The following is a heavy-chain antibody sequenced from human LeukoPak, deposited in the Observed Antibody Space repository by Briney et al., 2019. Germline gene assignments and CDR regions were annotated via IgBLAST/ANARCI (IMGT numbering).Heavy chain of an antibody. V-gene: IGHV3-21*01. J-gene: IGHJ4*02. CDR2: ISSSSSYI. Sequence: GGSLRLSCAASGFKFSSYSMKWVRQAPGKGLEWVSFISSSSSYIYYADSLKGRFTISRDNAKNSLYLQMNSLRAEDTAVYYCARGGPYYYDSSGTFDYWGQGTLVTVSS. CDR1: GFKFSSYS. CDR3: ARGGPYYYDSSGTFDY. D-gene: IGHD3-22*01.